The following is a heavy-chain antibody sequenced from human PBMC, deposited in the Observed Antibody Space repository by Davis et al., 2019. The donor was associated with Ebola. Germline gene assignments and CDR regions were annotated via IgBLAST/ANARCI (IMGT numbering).Heavy chain of an antibody. CDR3: ARGQHCGGGGYCSFHFDS. D-gene: IGHD2-21*02. V-gene: IGHV1-8*01. CDR2: VNPKSGQT. CDR1: GYSFTDYD. J-gene: IGHJ4*02. Sequence: GESLKVSCKASGYSFTDYDINWVRQATGQGLEWMAWVNPKSGQTGYGQKFVGRVTMTTSTSTGTAYMELSTLRSDDTAVYFCARGQHCGGGGYCSFHFDSWGQGTLVTVSS.